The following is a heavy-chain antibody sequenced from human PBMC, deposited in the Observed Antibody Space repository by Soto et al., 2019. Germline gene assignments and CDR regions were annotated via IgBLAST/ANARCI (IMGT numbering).Heavy chain of an antibody. V-gene: IGHV3-33*01. Sequence: PGGSLRLSCAASGFTFSSYGMHWVRQAPGKGLEWVAVIWYDGSNKYYADSVKGRFTISRDNSKNTLYLQMNSLRAEDTAVYYCARDASIAARFLSSTTDVNMDVWGKGTTVTVSS. CDR3: ARDASIAARFLSSTTDVNMDV. CDR1: GFTFSSYG. J-gene: IGHJ6*03. CDR2: IWYDGSNK. D-gene: IGHD6-6*01.